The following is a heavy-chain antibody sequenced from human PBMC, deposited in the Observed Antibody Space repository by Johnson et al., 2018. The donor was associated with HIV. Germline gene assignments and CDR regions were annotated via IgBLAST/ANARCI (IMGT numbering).Heavy chain of an antibody. Sequence: QVQVVESGGGVVQPGRSLRLSCVGSGFTFSSYGMHWVRQAPGKGLEWVAVIASGGGHEVYADSVRGRFTISRDNSKNTLYLQMNSLRPEDTAVYFCAREKGMTTIRDGVDIWGQGTMGSVSS. CDR3: AREKGMTTIRDGVDI. CDR2: IASGGGHE. CDR1: GFTFSSYG. D-gene: IGHD5-24*01. V-gene: IGHV3-30*03. J-gene: IGHJ3*02.